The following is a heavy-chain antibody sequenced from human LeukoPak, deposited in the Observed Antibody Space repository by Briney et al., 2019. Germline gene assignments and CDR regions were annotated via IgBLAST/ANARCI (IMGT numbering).Heavy chain of an antibody. J-gene: IGHJ3*02. CDR1: GFTLSSYA. CDR3: ATVVDTAMVKDEAFDI. CDR2: ISGSGGST. Sequence: PGGSLRLSCAASGFTLSSYAMSWVRQAPGKGLEWVSAISGSGGSTYYADSVKGRFTISRDNSKNTLYLQMNSLRAEDTAVYYCATVVDTAMVKDEAFDIWGQGTMVTVSS. D-gene: IGHD5-18*01. V-gene: IGHV3-23*01.